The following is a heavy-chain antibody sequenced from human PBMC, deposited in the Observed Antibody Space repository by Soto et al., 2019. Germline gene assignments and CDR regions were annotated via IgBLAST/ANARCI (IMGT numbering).Heavy chain of an antibody. CDR2: INPSGGGT. CDR1: GYTFTSYY. CDR3: TRDRGTSMITKLFDY. Sequence: GASVKVSCKASGYTFTSYYLHWVRQAPGQGLEWMGIINPSGGGTSYAQKFQSRVTMTIDSSTSTVYMELSSLISDDTAVYYCTRDRGTSMITKLFDYWGQGTLVTVSS. J-gene: IGHJ4*02. D-gene: IGHD3-16*01. V-gene: IGHV1-46*03.